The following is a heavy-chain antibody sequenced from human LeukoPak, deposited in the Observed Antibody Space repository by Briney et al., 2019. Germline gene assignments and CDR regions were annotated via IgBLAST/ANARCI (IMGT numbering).Heavy chain of an antibody. CDR3: ARDEVVAAPNYFGMVV. CDR2: MNPNSGNT. J-gene: IGHJ6*02. CDR1: GYTFTSYD. D-gene: IGHD2-15*01. Sequence: GASVKVSCKASGYTFTSYDVNWVRQATGQGLEWMGWMNPNSGNTGLAQKFQGRVTLTRDTSLSTAYMGLSNLRSDDTAVYYCARDEVVAAPNYFGMVVWGQGTTVSVSS. V-gene: IGHV1-8*01.